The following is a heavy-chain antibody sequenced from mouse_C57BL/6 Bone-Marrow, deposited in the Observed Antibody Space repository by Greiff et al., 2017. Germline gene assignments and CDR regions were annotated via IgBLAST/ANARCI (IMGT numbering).Heavy chain of an antibody. J-gene: IGHJ1*03. V-gene: IGHV5-4*01. CDR2: ISDGGSYT. CDR1: GFTFSSYA. CDR3: ARVADGYWYFDV. Sequence: DVQLVESGGGLVKPGGSLKLSCAASGFTFSSYAMSWVRQTPEKRLEWVATISDGGSYTYYPDNVKGRFTISRDNAKNNLYLQMSHLKSEDTAMYYCARVADGYWYFDVWGTGTTVTVSS.